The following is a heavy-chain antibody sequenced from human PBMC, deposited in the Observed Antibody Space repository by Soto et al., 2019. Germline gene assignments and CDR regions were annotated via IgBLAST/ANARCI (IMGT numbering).Heavy chain of an antibody. D-gene: IGHD6-13*01. Sequence: GGSLRLSCAASGFTFSSYGMHWVRQAPGKGLEWVAVISYDGSNKYYADSVKGRFTISRDNSKNTLYLQMNSLRAEDTAVYYCAKVTAGTLYYFDYWGQGTLVTVSS. J-gene: IGHJ4*02. CDR3: AKVTAGTLYYFDY. V-gene: IGHV3-30*18. CDR1: GFTFSSYG. CDR2: ISYDGSNK.